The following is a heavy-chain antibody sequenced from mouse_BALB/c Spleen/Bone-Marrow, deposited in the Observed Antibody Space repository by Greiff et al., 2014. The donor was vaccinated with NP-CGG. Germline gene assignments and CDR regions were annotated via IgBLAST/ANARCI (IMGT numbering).Heavy chain of an antibody. D-gene: IGHD2-4*01. Sequence: QVQLQQSGPELVKPGALVKISCKASGYTFTTYDINWVKQRPGQGLEWIGWISPGDGNTNYNEKFKGKATLTADKSSSTAYMQLSSLTSEDSAVYFCARGGDYHYFDYWGQGTTLTVSS. CDR2: ISPGDGNT. CDR3: ARGGDYHYFDY. CDR1: GYTFTTYD. J-gene: IGHJ2*01. V-gene: IGHV1S56*01.